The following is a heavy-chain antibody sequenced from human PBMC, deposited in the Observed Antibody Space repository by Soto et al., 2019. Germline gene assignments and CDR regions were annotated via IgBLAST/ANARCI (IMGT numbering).Heavy chain of an antibody. V-gene: IGHV3-30*18. CDR3: AKDLLPNTVTTCGS. Sequence: QVQLVESGGGAVQPGRSLRLSCAASGFTFDSHGMYWVRQAPGKGLEWVAVISSDGNNKYYADSVKGRFTISRDNFNNMLYLQMSSLRAEDTAVYYCAKDLLPNTVTTCGSWGQGTLVTVSS. CDR2: ISSDGNNK. D-gene: IGHD4-17*01. J-gene: IGHJ5*02. CDR1: GFTFDSHG.